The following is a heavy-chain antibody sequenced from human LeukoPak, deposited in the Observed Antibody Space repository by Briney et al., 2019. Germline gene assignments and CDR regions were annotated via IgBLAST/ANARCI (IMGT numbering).Heavy chain of an antibody. J-gene: IGHJ3*02. V-gene: IGHV3-74*01. CDR3: LTIVESVASDI. D-gene: IGHD1-26*01. CDR1: GFIFSKYW. Sequence: GGSLRLSCVASGFIFSKYWLHWVRQAPGKGLVWVSRINPDDKSTSYADSVKGRFTISRDDAKKTLYLQMNSLRAEDTAVYYCLTIVESVASDIWGQGTMVTVSS. CDR2: INPDDKST.